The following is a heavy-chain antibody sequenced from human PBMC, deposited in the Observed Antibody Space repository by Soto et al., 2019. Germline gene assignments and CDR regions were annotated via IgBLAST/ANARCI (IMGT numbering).Heavy chain of an antibody. V-gene: IGHV1-3*01. CDR1: GYTFTSYA. D-gene: IGHD6-19*01. Sequence: QVQLVQSGAEVKKPGASVKVSCKASGYTFTSYAMHWVRQAPGQRLEWMGWINAGTGNTKDSQKCRGRVTITRDTSASTSYMELSSLRSEDTAVYYCARVSGWYYFDYWGQGTLVTVSS. CDR2: INAGTGNT. CDR3: ARVSGWYYFDY. J-gene: IGHJ4*02.